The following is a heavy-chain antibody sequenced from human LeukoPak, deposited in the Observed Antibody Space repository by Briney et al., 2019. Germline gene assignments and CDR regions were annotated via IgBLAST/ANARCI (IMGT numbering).Heavy chain of an antibody. CDR3: ARNAVVVGSAFDI. V-gene: IGHV1-46*01. CDR2: INPSGGST. CDR1: XXTFTSYY. J-gene: IGHJ3*02. Sequence: GASVKXXCKASXXTFTSYYMHWVRQAPGQGLEWMGIINPSGGSTSYAQKFQGRVTMTRDTSTSTVYMELSSLRSEDTAVYYCARNAVVVGSAFDIWGQGTMVTVSS. D-gene: IGHD2-15*01.